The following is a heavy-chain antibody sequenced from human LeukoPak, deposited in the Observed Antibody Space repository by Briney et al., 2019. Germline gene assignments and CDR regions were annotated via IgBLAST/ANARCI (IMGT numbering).Heavy chain of an antibody. J-gene: IGHJ4*02. V-gene: IGHV3-30*03. CDR2: ISYDGSSK. CDR3: ASLYSSGRFDY. Sequence: GRSLRLSCAASGFTFSSYGMHWVRQAPGKGLEWVAVISYDGSSKYYADSVKGRFTISRDNSKNTLYLQMNSLRAEDTAVYYCASLYSSGRFDYWGQGTLVTVSS. D-gene: IGHD6-19*01. CDR1: GFTFSSYG.